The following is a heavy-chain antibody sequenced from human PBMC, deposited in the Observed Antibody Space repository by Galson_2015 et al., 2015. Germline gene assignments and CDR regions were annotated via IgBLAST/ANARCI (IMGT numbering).Heavy chain of an antibody. CDR1: GGTFSSYA. CDR3: ARGGRDIAARRVIWFDP. CDR2: IIPIFGTA. J-gene: IGHJ5*02. D-gene: IGHD6-6*01. V-gene: IGHV1-69*13. Sequence: SVKVSCKASGGTFSSYAISWVRQAPGQGLEWMGGIIPIFGTANYAQKFQGRVTITADESTITAYMELSSLRSEDTAVYYCARGGRDIAARRVIWFDPWGQRTLVTVSS.